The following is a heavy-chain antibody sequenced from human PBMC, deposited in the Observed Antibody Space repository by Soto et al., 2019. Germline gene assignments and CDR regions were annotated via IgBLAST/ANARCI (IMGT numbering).Heavy chain of an antibody. CDR3: ARDREMATIMAFDY. Sequence: SVKVSCKASGGTFSSYAISWVRQAPGQGLEWMGGIIPIFGTANYAQRFQGRVTITADESTSAAYMELSSLRSEDTAVYYCARDREMATIMAFDYWGQGTMVTVYS. J-gene: IGHJ4*02. V-gene: IGHV1-69*13. CDR1: GGTFSSYA. D-gene: IGHD5-12*01. CDR2: IIPIFGTA.